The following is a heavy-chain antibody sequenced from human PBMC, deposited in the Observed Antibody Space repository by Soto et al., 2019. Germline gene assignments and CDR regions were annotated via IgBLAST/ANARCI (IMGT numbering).Heavy chain of an antibody. CDR2: ISYDGSNK. CDR3: AGVSIAAAGPFDY. V-gene: IGHV3-30-3*01. Sequence: GGSLRLSCAASGFTFSTYTMYWVRQAPGKGLEWVAVISYDGSNKYYAGSVKGRFTISRDNSKNTLYLQMNSLRAEDTAVYYCAGVSIAAAGPFDYWGQGTLVTV. J-gene: IGHJ4*02. D-gene: IGHD6-13*01. CDR1: GFTFSTYT.